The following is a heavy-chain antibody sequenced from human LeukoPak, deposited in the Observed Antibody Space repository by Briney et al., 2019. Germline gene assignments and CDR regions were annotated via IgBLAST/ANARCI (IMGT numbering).Heavy chain of an antibody. CDR1: GFTFSNYV. CDR3: ARVARESSSWYYFDY. V-gene: IGHV3-30*04. D-gene: IGHD6-13*01. Sequence: HPGGSLRLSCVASGFTFSNYVMHWVRQAPGKGLEWVSVISFDGRNENYADSVKGRFTISRDNSKNMVFLLMNSLRSEDTAVYYCARVARESSSWYYFDYWGQGNLVTVSS. J-gene: IGHJ4*02. CDR2: ISFDGRNE.